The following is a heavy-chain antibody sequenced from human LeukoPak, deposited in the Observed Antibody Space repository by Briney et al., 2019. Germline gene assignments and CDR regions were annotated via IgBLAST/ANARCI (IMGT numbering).Heavy chain of an antibody. Sequence: PGGSLRLSCAASGFSFSIYAMSWVRQAPGKGLEWVSAISGSGGSTYYADSVKGRFTISRDNSKNTLYLQMNSLRAEDTAVYYCAKVLRYFMDVWGQGTTVTVSS. CDR1: GFSFSIYA. CDR3: AKVLRYFMDV. CDR2: ISGSGGST. D-gene: IGHD3-9*01. J-gene: IGHJ6*02. V-gene: IGHV3-23*01.